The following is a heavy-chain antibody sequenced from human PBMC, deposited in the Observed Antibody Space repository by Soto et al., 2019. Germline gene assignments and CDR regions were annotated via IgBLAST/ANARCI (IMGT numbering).Heavy chain of an antibody. CDR1: GGSIPSYY. CDR3: AREWSAFDL. CDR2: VHDSGAT. V-gene: IGHV4-59*01. J-gene: IGHJ3*01. Sequence: QMQLQGSGPGLVKPSETLSLTCAVSGGSIPSYYWHWIRQPPGEGLEWIGYVHDSGATYYIPSLKSRVTISIAISKNQFSLMLNHVSAEDAAVYYCAREWSAFDLLAHGPMVTVSS. D-gene: IGHD1-26*01.